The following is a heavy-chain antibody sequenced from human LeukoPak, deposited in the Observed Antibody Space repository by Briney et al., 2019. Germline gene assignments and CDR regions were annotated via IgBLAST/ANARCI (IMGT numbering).Heavy chain of an antibody. J-gene: IGHJ3*02. CDR1: GYTFSSYA. D-gene: IGHD5-24*01. V-gene: IGHV1-69*01. Sequence: SVKVSCKASGYTFSSYAISWVRQAPGQGLEWMGGIIPIFGRANYAQKFQGRVTITADESTSTAYMELSSLRSEDTAVYYCAKGITQFHKRWLQVGDAFDIWGQGTMVTVSS. CDR3: AKGITQFHKRWLQVGDAFDI. CDR2: IIPIFGRA.